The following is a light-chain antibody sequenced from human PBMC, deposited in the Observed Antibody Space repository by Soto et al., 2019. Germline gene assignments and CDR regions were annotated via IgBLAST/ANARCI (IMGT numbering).Light chain of an antibody. CDR3: CSYAGRSIPYV. J-gene: IGLJ1*01. V-gene: IGLV2-23*01. CDR2: EGS. Sequence: QSALTQPASVSESPGQSITISCPGTSSDVGSYNLVSWYQQHPGKAPKLMIYEGSKRPSGVSNRFSGSKSGNTASLTISGLQAEDEADYYCCSYAGRSIPYVFGTGTKLTVL. CDR1: SSDVGSYNL.